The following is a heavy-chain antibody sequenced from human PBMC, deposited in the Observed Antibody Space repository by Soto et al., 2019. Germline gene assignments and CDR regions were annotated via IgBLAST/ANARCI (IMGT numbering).Heavy chain of an antibody. Sequence: QVQLVQSGAEVKKPGASVKVSCKASGYTFTSYAMHWVRQAPGQRLEWMGWINAGNGNTKYSQKFQGRVTITRATSASTSHMELSSLRSEDPAVYYGAGGCDSSGYWFDYWGQGTLVTVSS. CDR2: INAGNGNT. J-gene: IGHJ4*02. D-gene: IGHD3-22*01. CDR1: GYTFTSYA. V-gene: IGHV1-3*01. CDR3: AGGCDSSGYWFDY.